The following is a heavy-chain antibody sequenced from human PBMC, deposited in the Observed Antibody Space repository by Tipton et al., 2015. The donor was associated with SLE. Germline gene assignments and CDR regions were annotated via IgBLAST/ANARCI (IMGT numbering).Heavy chain of an antibody. CDR2: IHHSGSA. J-gene: IGHJ4*02. CDR3: ARDQVGVGDFDY. CDR1: GGSISSYY. V-gene: IGHV4-59*01. D-gene: IGHD3-16*01. Sequence: TLSLTCTVSGGSISSYYWSWIRQPPGKGLEWIGYIHHSGSANYNPSLKSRVTISVDTSKTQFSLKLSSVTAADTAVYSCARDQVGVGDFDYWGQGTLVTVSS.